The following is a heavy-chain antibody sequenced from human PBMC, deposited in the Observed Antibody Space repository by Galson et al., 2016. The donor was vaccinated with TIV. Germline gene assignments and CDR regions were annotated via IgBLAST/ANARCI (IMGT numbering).Heavy chain of an antibody. CDR2: ISNGRT. D-gene: IGHD3-16*02. V-gene: IGHV3-23*01. J-gene: IGHJ6*02. Sequence: SLRLSCAASGFTFSSYFMNWVRQAPGKAPEWVATISNGRTYYVDSVKGRFTISRDNPRNTVFLQMNSLRAGDTATYYCVRDLEERYRDSRGGFYGLDVWGHGTTVIVSS. CDR1: GFTFSSYF. CDR3: VRDLEERYRDSRGGFYGLDV.